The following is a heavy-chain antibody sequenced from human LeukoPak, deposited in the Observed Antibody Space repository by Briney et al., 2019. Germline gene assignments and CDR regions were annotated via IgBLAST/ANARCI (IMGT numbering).Heavy chain of an antibody. CDR1: GSTFSSSW. CDR2: INSDGSST. Sequence: GECLRLSCAASGSTFSSSWMHWVRQAPGKGLVWVSRINSDGSSTGYADSVKGRFTISRDKAKNTLYLQMNSLRAEDTAVYYCARELSSGDWGQGTLVTVSS. CDR3: ARELSSGD. D-gene: IGHD2/OR15-2a*01. J-gene: IGHJ4*02. V-gene: IGHV3-74*01.